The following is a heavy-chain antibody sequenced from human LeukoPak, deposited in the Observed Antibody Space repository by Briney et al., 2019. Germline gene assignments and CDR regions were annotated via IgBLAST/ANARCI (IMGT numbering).Heavy chain of an antibody. Sequence: GRSLRLPCAASGFTFSAYGMHWVRQAPGKGLEWVAIISYDGTNKYYADSVKGRFTISRDNSKNTLYLQMNSLRAEDTAVYYCAKEITRPNRAVAGLNYWGQGTLVTVSS. D-gene: IGHD6-19*01. J-gene: IGHJ4*02. V-gene: IGHV3-30*18. CDR1: GFTFSAYG. CDR3: AKEITRPNRAVAGLNY. CDR2: ISYDGTNK.